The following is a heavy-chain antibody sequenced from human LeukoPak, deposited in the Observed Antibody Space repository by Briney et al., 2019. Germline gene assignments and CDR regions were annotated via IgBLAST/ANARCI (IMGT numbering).Heavy chain of an antibody. D-gene: IGHD1-26*01. CDR1: GVTFSGYS. CDR2: ISGSGGGT. J-gene: IGHJ6*03. Sequence: GGSLRLSCAAPGVTFSGYSVNWVRQAAGKGLEWVSLISGSGGGTYYADSVKGRFTISRDNSKNTLYLQLNSLRVEDTAVYYCAKNRGAGSHYYYHMNVWGKGTTVTVSS. CDR3: AKNRGAGSHYYYHMNV. V-gene: IGHV3-23*01.